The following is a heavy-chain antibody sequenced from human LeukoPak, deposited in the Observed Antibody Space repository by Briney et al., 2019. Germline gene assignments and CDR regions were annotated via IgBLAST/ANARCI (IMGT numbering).Heavy chain of an antibody. V-gene: IGHV5-51*01. CDR3: ARPGTLYDYMFPGFSREYAFDI. D-gene: IGHD4/OR15-4a*01. Sequence: NLGESLKISCKGSGYSFTSYWIGWVRQMPGKGLEWMGIIYPGDSDTRYSPSFQGQVTISADKSISTAYLQWSSLKASDTAMYYCARPGTLYDYMFPGFSREYAFDIWGQGTMVTVSS. CDR2: IYPGDSDT. CDR1: GYSFTSYW. J-gene: IGHJ3*02.